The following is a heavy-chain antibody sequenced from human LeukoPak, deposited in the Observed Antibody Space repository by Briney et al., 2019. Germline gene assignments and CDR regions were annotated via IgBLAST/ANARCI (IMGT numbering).Heavy chain of an antibody. J-gene: IGHJ4*02. V-gene: IGHV1-18*01. Sequence: AAVTVSCKGSGYTFIRNGISWVRQPPGQGLEWMGWTSPYYGNTNYAQRLQGRVTMTTDTSKSTANMELRSLSSSDKAGYYCARDYARLASSAYSYSFDYWGQGTLVTVSS. D-gene: IGHD3-22*01. CDR1: GYTFIRNG. CDR2: TSPYYGNT. CDR3: ARDYARLASSAYSYSFDY.